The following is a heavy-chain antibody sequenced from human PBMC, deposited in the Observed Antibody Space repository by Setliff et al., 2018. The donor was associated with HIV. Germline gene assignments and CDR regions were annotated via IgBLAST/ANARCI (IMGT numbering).Heavy chain of an antibody. CDR1: GFNFGDYG. CDR3: TRDIGEAYYNFWDAYEYFDY. V-gene: IGHV3-49*04. Sequence: SLKISCIASGFNFGDYGMTWVRQAPGKGLEWVGFIRSQAYGGTPEYAASVKGGFTISRDDSKSIAYLQMNSLKTEDTAVYYCTRDIGEAYYNFWDAYEYFDYWGQGTQVTVSS. CDR2: IRSQAYGGTP. J-gene: IGHJ4*02. D-gene: IGHD3-3*01.